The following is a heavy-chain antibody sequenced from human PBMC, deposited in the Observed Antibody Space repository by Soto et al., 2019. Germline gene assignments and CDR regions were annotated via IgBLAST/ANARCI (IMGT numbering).Heavy chain of an antibody. J-gene: IGHJ4*02. D-gene: IGHD3-22*01. CDR2: INHSGST. V-gene: IGHV4-34*01. Sequence: LSLTCAVYGGSFSGYYWSWIRQPPGKGLEWIGEINHSGSTNYNPSLKSRVTISVDTSKNQFSLKLSSVTAADTAVYYCARVRVLNYYDSSGPFDYWGQGTLVTVSS. CDR1: GGSFSGYY. CDR3: ARVRVLNYYDSSGPFDY.